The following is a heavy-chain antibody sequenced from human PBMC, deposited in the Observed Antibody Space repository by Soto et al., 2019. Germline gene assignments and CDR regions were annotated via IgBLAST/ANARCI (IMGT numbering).Heavy chain of an antibody. J-gene: IGHJ6*02. CDR3: ARAHYGDYGYGMDV. Sequence: QLQLQESGSGLVKPSQTLSLTCAVSGGSISSGGYSWSWIRQPPGKGLEWIGYIYHSGSTYYNPVLKSRVTISVDKSKNQFSLKRSSVTAADTAVYYCARAHYGDYGYGMDVWGQGTTVTVSS. D-gene: IGHD4-17*01. V-gene: IGHV4-30-2*01. CDR2: IYHSGST. CDR1: GGSISSGGYS.